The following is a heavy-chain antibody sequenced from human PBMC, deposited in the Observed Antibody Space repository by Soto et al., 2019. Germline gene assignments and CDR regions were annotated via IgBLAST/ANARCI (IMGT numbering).Heavy chain of an antibody. CDR2: IYWDDDK. V-gene: IGHV2-5*02. Sequence: QITMKESGPTLVKPRQTLTLTCTFSGFSLSTSGVGVGWIRQPPGKALEWLALIYWDDDKRYSPSLKSRLTITKDTSKNQVVLTMTNMDPVDTATYYCAHTYMQQLGRYYFDYWGQGTLVTVSS. D-gene: IGHD6-13*01. CDR1: GFSLSTSGVG. J-gene: IGHJ4*02. CDR3: AHTYMQQLGRYYFDY.